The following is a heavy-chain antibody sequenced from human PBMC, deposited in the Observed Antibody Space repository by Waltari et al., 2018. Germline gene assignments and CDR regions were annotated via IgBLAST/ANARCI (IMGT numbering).Heavy chain of an antibody. J-gene: IGHJ4*02. D-gene: IGHD4-17*01. V-gene: IGHV1-69-2*01. Sequence: EVQLVQSGAEVKKPGATVKISCKASGYTFTDYYMHWVQQAPGNGVGWMGRVDPEDGETRYAEKFQGRVTITADTSTDTAYMELSSLRSEDTAVYYCATDRRLRWYSFDSWGQGTLVTVSS. CDR1: GYTFTDYY. CDR2: VDPEDGET. CDR3: ATDRRLRWYSFDS.